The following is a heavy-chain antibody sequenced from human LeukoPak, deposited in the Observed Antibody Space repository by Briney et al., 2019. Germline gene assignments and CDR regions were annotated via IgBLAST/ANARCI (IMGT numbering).Heavy chain of an antibody. CDR3: ARDNSAGWFDS. CDR1: GYTFTGYY. V-gene: IGHV1-2*07. CDR2: INPNSGGT. Sequence: GASVKVSCKASGYTFTGYYMHWVRQAPGQGFEWVGWINPNSGGTNFAHKFQGRVTMTSDTSITTAFMELSSLTSDDTAIYYCARDNSAGWFDSWGQGTLVTVSS. J-gene: IGHJ5*01. D-gene: IGHD2/OR15-2a*01.